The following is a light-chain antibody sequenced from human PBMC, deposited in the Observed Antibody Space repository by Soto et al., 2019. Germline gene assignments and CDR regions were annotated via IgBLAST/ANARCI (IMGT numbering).Light chain of an antibody. J-gene: IGKJ2*01. CDR3: QQYDSDSST. V-gene: IGKV1-5*03. Sequence: DIQMTQSPSTLSASVGDRVTITCRASQSINNWLAWYQQKPWKAPKPLIYEASSLLSGVPSRFRGCGSGTEFTLTISSMQPDDFADYYCQQYDSDSSTFGQGTKLDI. CDR2: EAS. CDR1: QSINNW.